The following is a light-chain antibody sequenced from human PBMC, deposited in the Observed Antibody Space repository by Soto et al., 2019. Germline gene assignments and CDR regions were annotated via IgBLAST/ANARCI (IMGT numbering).Light chain of an antibody. CDR1: NSDIGDYQY. Sequence: QSVLTQPASVSASPGQSITISCTGTNSDIGDYQYVSWYQQHPGKAPKLIIYDVNSRPSDISHRFSGFKSGNTASLTISGLQAEDEADYFCSSFTGTLTILFGGGTKLTVL. J-gene: IGLJ2*01. V-gene: IGLV2-14*01. CDR2: DVN. CDR3: SSFTGTLTIL.